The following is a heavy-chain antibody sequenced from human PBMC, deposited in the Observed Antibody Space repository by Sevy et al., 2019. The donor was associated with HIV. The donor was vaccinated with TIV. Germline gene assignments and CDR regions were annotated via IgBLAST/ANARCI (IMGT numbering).Heavy chain of an antibody. Sequence: GGSPRLSCAASGFTFSSYSMNWVRQAPGKGLEWVSYISSSSSTIYYADSVKGRFTISRDNAKNSLYLQMNSLRDEDTAVYYCAREVDTAMAGPGLFDYWGQGTLVTVSS. D-gene: IGHD5-18*01. J-gene: IGHJ4*01. CDR3: AREVDTAMAGPGLFDY. CDR1: GFTFSSYS. V-gene: IGHV3-48*02. CDR2: ISSSSSTI.